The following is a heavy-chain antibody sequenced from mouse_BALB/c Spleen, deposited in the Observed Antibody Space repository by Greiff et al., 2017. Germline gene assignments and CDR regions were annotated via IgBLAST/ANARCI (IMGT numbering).Heavy chain of an antibody. Sequence: QVQLQQPGAELVRPGASVKLSCKASGYTFTRYWINWVKQRPGQGLEWIGNIYPSDSYTNYNQKFKDKATLTVDKSSSTAYMQLSSPTSEDSAVYYCTWGKSPFAYWGQGTLVTVSA. V-gene: IGHV1-69*02. CDR3: TWGKSPFAY. D-gene: IGHD2-1*01. J-gene: IGHJ3*01. CDR1: GYTFTRYW. CDR2: IYPSDSYT.